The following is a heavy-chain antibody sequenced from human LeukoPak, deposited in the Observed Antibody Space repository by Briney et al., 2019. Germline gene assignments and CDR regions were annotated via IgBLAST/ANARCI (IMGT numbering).Heavy chain of an antibody. CDR1: GDSISGYY. V-gene: IGHV4-34*01. D-gene: IGHD4-11*01. CDR2: INHSGST. J-gene: IGHJ6*03. Sequence: SETLSLTCTVSGDSISGYYWSWIRQPPGKGLEWIGEINHSGSTNYNPSLKSRVTISVDTSKNQFSLKLSSVTAADTAVYYCARVVRSSNYYYYYYYYMDVWGKGTTVTVSS. CDR3: ARVVRSSNYYYYYYYYMDV.